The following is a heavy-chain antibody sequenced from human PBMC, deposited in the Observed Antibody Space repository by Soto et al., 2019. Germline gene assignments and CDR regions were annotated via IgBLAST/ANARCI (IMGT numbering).Heavy chain of an antibody. V-gene: IGHV3-30*18. CDR2: ISYDGSNK. J-gene: IGHJ4*02. CDR3: AKDLRTAMIVVVTPVHDY. CDR1: GFTFSSYG. D-gene: IGHD3-22*01. Sequence: GGSLRLSCAASGFTFSSYGMHWVRQAPGKGLEWVAVISYDGSNKYYADSVKGRFTISRDNSKNTLYLQMNSLRAEDTAVYYCAKDLRTAMIVVVTPVHDYWGQGTLVTVSS.